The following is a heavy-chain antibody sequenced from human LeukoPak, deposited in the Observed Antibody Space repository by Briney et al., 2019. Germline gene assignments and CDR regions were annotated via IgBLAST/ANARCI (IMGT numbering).Heavy chain of an antibody. V-gene: IGHV3-11*01. CDR3: ARKYCTNGVCSYGMDV. CDR1: GFTFTDYY. D-gene: IGHD2-8*01. CDR2: ISTSGSTI. J-gene: IGHJ6*02. Sequence: GGSLRLSCAASGFTFTDYYMSWIRQAPGKGLEWVSYISTSGSTIYYADSVKGRFTLSRDNAKNSLYLQMNSLRAEDTAVYYCARKYCTNGVCSYGMDVWGQGTTVTVSS.